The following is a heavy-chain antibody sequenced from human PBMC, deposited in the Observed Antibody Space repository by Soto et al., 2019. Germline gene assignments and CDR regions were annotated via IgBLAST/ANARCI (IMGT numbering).Heavy chain of an antibody. Sequence: QVQVVESGGGVVQPGTSLRLSCAASGFVFTNYGIHWVRQAPGKGLEWVAHISNDGSKKFYADSVKGRFTISRDNSENTVYLQMTSLRPDDTAVFYCARDVAMPTGFGLGYWGQGTLVTVSS. CDR2: ISNDGSKK. CDR1: GFVFTNYG. CDR3: ARDVAMPTGFGLGY. V-gene: IGHV3-30*03. J-gene: IGHJ4*02. D-gene: IGHD3-16*01.